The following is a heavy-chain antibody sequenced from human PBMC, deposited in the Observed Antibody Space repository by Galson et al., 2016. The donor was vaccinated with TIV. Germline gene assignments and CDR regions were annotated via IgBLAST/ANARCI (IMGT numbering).Heavy chain of an antibody. CDR2: IEGDGGDK. CDR1: GFTFYNYW. Sequence: SLRLSCAASGFTFYNYWMSWVRQAPGKGLEWVANIEGDGGDKDYVDYVKGRFTISRDNAKNLLYLQMNSLRAEDTAVYYCAKVLVGGGNNMIFDYWGQGTLVTVSS. J-gene: IGHJ4*02. CDR3: AKVLVGGGNNMIFDY. D-gene: IGHD1/OR15-1a*01. V-gene: IGHV3-7*03.